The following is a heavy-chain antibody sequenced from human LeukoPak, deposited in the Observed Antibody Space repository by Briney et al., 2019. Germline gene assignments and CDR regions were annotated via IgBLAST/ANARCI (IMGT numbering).Heavy chain of an antibody. D-gene: IGHD6-13*01. Sequence: GGSLRLSCSASGFTFSAYAMYWVRQAPGKGLEYVSGISSNGGSSFYADSVKGRFTISRDNSKNTLYLQMSSLRAEDTAVYYCARSITSSWYGDFQHWGQGTLVTVSS. J-gene: IGHJ1*01. CDR3: ARSITSSWYGDFQH. CDR1: GFTFSAYA. V-gene: IGHV3-64D*09. CDR2: ISSNGGSS.